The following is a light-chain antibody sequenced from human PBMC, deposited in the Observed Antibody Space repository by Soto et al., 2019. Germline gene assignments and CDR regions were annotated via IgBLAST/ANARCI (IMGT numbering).Light chain of an antibody. CDR2: GAS. CDR3: QHYDSSPVT. V-gene: IGKV3-20*01. Sequence: IVLTQSPGTLSLSPGERATLSCGASQSVSASYLAWYQQKPGLAPRLLIYGASRRATGIPDRFSAGGSGTDFTLTISRLEPEDFALYYCQHYDSSPVTFGQGTKVEIK. J-gene: IGKJ2*01. CDR1: QSVSASY.